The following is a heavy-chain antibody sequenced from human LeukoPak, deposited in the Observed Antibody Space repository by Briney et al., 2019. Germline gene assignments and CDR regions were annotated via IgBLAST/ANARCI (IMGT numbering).Heavy chain of an antibody. CDR1: GFTFNTYG. J-gene: IGHJ4*02. CDR2: IRYDGSNE. CDR3: ARGGLTIAEATTSWYLDY. V-gene: IGHV3-30*02. D-gene: IGHD1-26*01. Sequence: GGSLRLSCAASGFTFNTYGMHWVRQAHGKGLEWGALIRYDGSNENYADSVKGRFTISRDNSRNTLYPQMNSLRGEDTAVYYCARGGLTIAEATTSWYLDYWGQGTLVTVSS.